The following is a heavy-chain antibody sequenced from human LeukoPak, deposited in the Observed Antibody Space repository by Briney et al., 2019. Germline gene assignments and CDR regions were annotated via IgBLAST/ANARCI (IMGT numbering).Heavy chain of an antibody. Sequence: GGSLRLSCAASGFTFSSYGMHWVRQAPGKGLEWVAFIRYDGSNKYYADSVKGRFTISRDNSKNTLYLQMNSLRAEDTAVYYCAKVMHDYEDYYYYMDVWGKGTTVTISS. CDR3: AKVMHDYEDYYYYMDV. V-gene: IGHV3-30*02. J-gene: IGHJ6*03. CDR1: GFTFSSYG. CDR2: IRYDGSNK. D-gene: IGHD4-17*01.